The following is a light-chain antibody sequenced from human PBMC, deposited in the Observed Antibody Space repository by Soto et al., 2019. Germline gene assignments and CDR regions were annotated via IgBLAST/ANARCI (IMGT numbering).Light chain of an antibody. Sequence: DVVMTQSPLSLPVTLGQPASISCRSSQSLVYSDGHTYLNWFQHRPGQSPRRLIYKVSTRDSGVPDRFSGSGSGTDFTLKISRVEAEDVGVYYCMQGTNWPWTFGPGTKVEIK. J-gene: IGKJ1*01. CDR2: KVS. V-gene: IGKV2-30*01. CDR3: MQGTNWPWT. CDR1: QSLVYSDGHTY.